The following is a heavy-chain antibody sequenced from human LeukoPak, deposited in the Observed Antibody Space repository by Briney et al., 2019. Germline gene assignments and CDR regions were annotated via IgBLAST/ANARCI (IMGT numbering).Heavy chain of an antibody. D-gene: IGHD3-22*01. V-gene: IGHV4-59*01. CDR2: MYYSGGT. CDR3: ARSSGYYWYFDL. CDR1: GGSISPYY. J-gene: IGHJ2*01. Sequence: PSETLSLTCTVSGGSISPYYWSWIRQPPGKGLEWFGYMYYSGGTNYNPSLKSRVTISVGTSKNQFSLKLSSVTAADTAVYYCARSSGYYWYFDLWGRGTLVTVSS.